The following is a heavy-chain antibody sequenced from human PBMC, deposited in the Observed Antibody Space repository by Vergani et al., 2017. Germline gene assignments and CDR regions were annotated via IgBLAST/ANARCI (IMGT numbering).Heavy chain of an antibody. CDR1: GGTFSSYA. CDR3: ARSAMFGGACAREYEADSYYCMDV. D-gene: IGHD3-16*01. V-gene: IGHV1-69*01. CDR2: IIPIFGTA. J-gene: IGHJ6*03. Sequence: QVQLVQSGADVKKPGSSLKVSCKASGGTFSSYAISWVRQAPGQGLEWMGGIIPIFGTANYAQQFQGSVTVTADESTSTAYMEQRSLRSEDTAVYYCARSAMFGGACAREYEADSYYCMDVWGKGTTVTVSS.